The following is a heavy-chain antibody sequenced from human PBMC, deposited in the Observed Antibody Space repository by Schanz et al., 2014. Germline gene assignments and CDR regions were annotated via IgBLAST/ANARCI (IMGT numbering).Heavy chain of an antibody. CDR2: ISGSGGST. D-gene: IGHD6-13*01. V-gene: IGHV3-23*04. CDR1: GFTFSTYA. CDR3: VREVGAAAGLAWGLDY. J-gene: IGHJ4*02. Sequence: EVQLVESGGGLVQPGGSLRLSCAASGFTFSTYAMSWVRQAPGKGLEWVSLISGSGGSTYYADSVKGRFTISRDNAKSSLFLQMNSLRAEDTAVYYCVREVGAAAGLAWGLDYWGRGTLVTVSS.